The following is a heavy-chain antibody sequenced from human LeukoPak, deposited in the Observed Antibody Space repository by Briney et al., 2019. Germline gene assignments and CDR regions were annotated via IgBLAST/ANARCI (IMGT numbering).Heavy chain of an antibody. J-gene: IGHJ3*02. D-gene: IGHD2-2*01. Sequence: SETLSLTCTVSGGSISSYYWSWIRQPPGKGLEWIGYIYTSGSTNYNPSLKSRVTISVDTSKNQFSLKLSSVTAADTAVYYCARRAPYPTYAFDIWGQGTMVTVSS. V-gene: IGHV4-4*09. CDR3: ARRAPYPTYAFDI. CDR1: GGSISSYY. CDR2: IYTSGST.